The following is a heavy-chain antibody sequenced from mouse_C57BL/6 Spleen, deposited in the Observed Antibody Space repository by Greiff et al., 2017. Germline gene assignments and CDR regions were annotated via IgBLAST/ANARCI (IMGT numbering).Heavy chain of an antibody. CDR1: GFSLTSYG. D-gene: IGHD2-13*01. Sequence: QVQLKESGPGLVQPSQSLSITCTVSGFSLTSYGVHWVRQSPGKGLEWLGVIWCGGSTDYNAAFISRLRVSKDNSKSQVFFKMNSLQADDTAIYYCTRKDYKQGLAYWGQGTLVTVSA. CDR2: IWCGGST. CDR3: TRKDYKQGLAY. V-gene: IGHV2-2*01. J-gene: IGHJ3*01.